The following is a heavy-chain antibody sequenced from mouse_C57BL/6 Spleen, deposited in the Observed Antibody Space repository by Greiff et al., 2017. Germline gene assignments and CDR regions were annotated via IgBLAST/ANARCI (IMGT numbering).Heavy chain of an antibody. CDR3: ARGDYDGDWYFDV. CDR2: IYPRSGNT. J-gene: IGHJ1*03. D-gene: IGHD2-4*01. V-gene: IGHV1-81*01. CDR1: GYTFTSYG. Sequence: VQLQQSGAELARPGASVKLSCKASGYTFTSYGISWVKQRTGQGLEWIGEIYPRSGNTYYNEKFKGKATLTAGKSSSTAYMELRSLTSEDSAVYVCARGDYDGDWYFDVWGTGTTVTVSS.